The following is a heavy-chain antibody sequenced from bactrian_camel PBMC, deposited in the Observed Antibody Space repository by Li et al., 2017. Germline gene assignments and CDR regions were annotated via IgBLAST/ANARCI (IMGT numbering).Heavy chain of an antibody. Sequence: QVQLVESGGGSVQAGGSLRLSRAASRSLRCMGWFRQAPGKGLEWVARINGGGGTTYYANSVKGRFIISRASAKNTLYLQMNSLKNEDTAVYYCATDEGNWYRHWGQGTQVTVS. CDR2: INGGGGTT. V-gene: IGHV3S1*01. J-gene: IGHJ4*01. CDR3: ATDEGNWYRH. D-gene: IGHD6*01. CDR1: RSLRC.